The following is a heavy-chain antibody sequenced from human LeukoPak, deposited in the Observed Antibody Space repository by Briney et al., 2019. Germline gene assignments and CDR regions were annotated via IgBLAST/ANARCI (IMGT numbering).Heavy chain of an antibody. V-gene: IGHV1-46*01. D-gene: IGHD3-16*01. J-gene: IGHJ4*02. CDR3: ARDLAGGGNY. CDR1: GYTFTNYY. Sequence: ASVKVSCKASGYTFTNYYMHWVRQAPGQGLEWMGVINPSGGSTNYAQKFQGRVTMPRDMSTSTVYMELSSLRSEDTAVYYCARDLAGGGNYWGQGTLVAVSS. CDR2: INPSGGST.